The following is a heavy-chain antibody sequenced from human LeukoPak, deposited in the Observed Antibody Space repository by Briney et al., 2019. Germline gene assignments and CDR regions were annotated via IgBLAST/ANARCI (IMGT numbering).Heavy chain of an antibody. D-gene: IGHD3-3*01. Sequence: ASETLSLTCAVYGGSFSGYYWSWIRQPPGKGLEWIGEINHSGSTNYNPSLKSRVTISVDASKNQFSLKLSSVTAADTAVYYCARGGVEQLDPWGQGTLVTVSS. CDR3: ARGGVEQLDP. CDR2: INHSGST. CDR1: GGSFSGYY. V-gene: IGHV4-34*01. J-gene: IGHJ5*02.